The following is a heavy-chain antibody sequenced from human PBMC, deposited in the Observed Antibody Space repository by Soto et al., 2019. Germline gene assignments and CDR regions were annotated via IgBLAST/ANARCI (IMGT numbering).Heavy chain of an antibody. V-gene: IGHV3-9*01. J-gene: IGHJ2*01. Sequence: GGSLRLSCAASGFTFDDYAMHWVRQAPGKGLEWVSGISWNSGSIGYADSVKGRFTISRDNAKNSLYLQMNSLRAEDTALYYCAKSAGDYVDWYFDLWGRGTLVTVSS. CDR2: ISWNSGSI. D-gene: IGHD4-17*01. CDR3: AKSAGDYVDWYFDL. CDR1: GFTFDDYA.